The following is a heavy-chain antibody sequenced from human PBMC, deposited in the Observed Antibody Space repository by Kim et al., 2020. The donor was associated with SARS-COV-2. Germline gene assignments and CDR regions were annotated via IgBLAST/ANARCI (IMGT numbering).Heavy chain of an antibody. J-gene: IGHJ4*02. Sequence: GGSLRLSCAASGFTFSSYSMNWVRQAPGKGLEWVSYISSSSSTIYYADSVKGRFTISRDNAKNSLYLQMNSLRDEDTAVYYCARDAYYYDSSGYLSFDYWGQGTLVTVSS. D-gene: IGHD3-22*01. V-gene: IGHV3-48*02. CDR2: ISSSSSTI. CDR3: ARDAYYYDSSGYLSFDY. CDR1: GFTFSSYS.